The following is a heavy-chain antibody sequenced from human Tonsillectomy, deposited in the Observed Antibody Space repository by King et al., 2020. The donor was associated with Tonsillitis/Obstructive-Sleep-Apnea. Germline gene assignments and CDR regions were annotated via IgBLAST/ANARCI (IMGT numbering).Heavy chain of an antibody. CDR3: ARDASGSVATTPLNWFGP. V-gene: IGHV1-46*01. CDR2: INPSGGST. J-gene: IGHJ5*02. D-gene: IGHD5-12*01. CDR1: GYTFTSYY. Sequence: QVQLVESGAEVKKPGASVKVSCKASGYTFTSYYMHWVRQAPGQGLEWMGIINPSGGSTSYAQKFQGRVTMTRDTSTSTVYMGLSSLRSEDPAVYYCARDASGSVATTPLNWFGPWGQGTLVTVSS.